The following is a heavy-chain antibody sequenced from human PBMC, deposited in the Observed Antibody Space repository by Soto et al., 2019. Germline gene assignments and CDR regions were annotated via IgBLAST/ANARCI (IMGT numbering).Heavy chain of an antibody. V-gene: IGHV4-4*02. Sequence: QVQLQESGPGLVKPSGTLSLTCAVSGGSISRSNWGSWVRQPPGKGLEWIGEIFHSGSTNYNPSLKSPATLSVDQSHTQSTQKMSSRPAADPAVYYCARQYIYRRAMGRSDPWHQGTLVTLS. CDR1: GGSISRSNW. CDR2: IFHSGST. D-gene: IGHD5-18*01. CDR3: ARQYIYRRAMGRSDP. J-gene: IGHJ5*02.